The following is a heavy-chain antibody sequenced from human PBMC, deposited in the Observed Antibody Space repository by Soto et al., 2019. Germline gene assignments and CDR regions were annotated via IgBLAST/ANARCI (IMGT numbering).Heavy chain of an antibody. J-gene: IGHJ5*02. D-gene: IGHD5-12*01. V-gene: IGHV3-9*01. CDR1: GFTFDDYA. CDR3: AKAQETGGYDYWFDP. Sequence: GGSLRLSCAASGFTFDDYAMHWVRQAPGKGLEWVSGISWNSGSIGYADSVKGRFTISRDNAKNSLYLQMNSLRAEDTALYYCAKAQETGGYDYWFDPWGQGTLVTVSS. CDR2: ISWNSGSI.